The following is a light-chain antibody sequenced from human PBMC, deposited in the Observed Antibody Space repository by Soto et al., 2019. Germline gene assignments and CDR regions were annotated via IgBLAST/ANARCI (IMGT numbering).Light chain of an antibody. V-gene: IGLV2-14*01. Sequence: QSALTQPASVSGSPGQSITISCTGTSSDVGGYNYVSWYQQHPGKAPKLMIYDVSNRPSGVSNRFSGSKSGNTASLTISGRQAADEDDYYCSSYTSSSTLEVLGGGTKLTVL. J-gene: IGLJ2*01. CDR1: SSDVGGYNY. CDR2: DVS. CDR3: SSYTSSSTLEV.